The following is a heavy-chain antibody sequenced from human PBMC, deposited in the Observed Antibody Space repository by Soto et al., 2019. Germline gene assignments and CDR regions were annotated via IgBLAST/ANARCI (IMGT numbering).Heavy chain of an antibody. D-gene: IGHD6-6*01. CDR1: GFTFSSYA. CDR2: IPYDGSNK. J-gene: IGHJ4*02. V-gene: IGHV3-30-3*01. CDR3: ASPPGIAARPPDRDFDY. Sequence: QVQLVESGGGVVQPGRSLRLSCAASGFTFSSYAMHWVRQAPGKGLEWVAVIPYDGSNKYYADSVKGRFTISRDNSKNTLYLQMNSLRAEDTAVYYCASPPGIAARPPDRDFDYWGQGTLVTVSS.